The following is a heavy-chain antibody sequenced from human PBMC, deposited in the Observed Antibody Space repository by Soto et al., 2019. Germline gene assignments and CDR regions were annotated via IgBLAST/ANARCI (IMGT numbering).Heavy chain of an antibody. CDR1: GGSISSGGYS. J-gene: IGHJ4*02. V-gene: IGHV4-31*03. Sequence: QVQLQESGPGLVKPSQTLSLTCSLSGGSISSGGYSWSWIRQHPGKGLEWIGYIFYSGRTFYNPSLKGRVTMSIDASKNQFSLNLNSVTAADTAVYYCARDGDGYRAFAFWGQGTLVTVSS. D-gene: IGHD5-12*01. CDR3: ARDGDGYRAFAF. CDR2: IFYSGRT.